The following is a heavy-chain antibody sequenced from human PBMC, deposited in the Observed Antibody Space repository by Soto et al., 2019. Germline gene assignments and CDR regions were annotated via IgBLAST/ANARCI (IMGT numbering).Heavy chain of an antibody. CDR3: ARTGTVTMYYFDF. Sequence: TLSLTCNVSCGSISSGGYYWGWIRQHPGKGLAWIGYIFYSGSTYYNPSLKSRVTISVGTAKNQFSLKLRSVTAADTAVYYCARTGTVTMYYFDFWGQGTMVTVSS. J-gene: IGHJ4*02. CDR1: CGSISSGGYY. CDR2: IFYSGST. V-gene: IGHV4-31*03. D-gene: IGHD4-4*01.